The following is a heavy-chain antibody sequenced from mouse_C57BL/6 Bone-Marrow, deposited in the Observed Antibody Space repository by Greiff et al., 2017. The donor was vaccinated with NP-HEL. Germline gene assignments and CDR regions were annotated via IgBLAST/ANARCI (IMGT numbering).Heavy chain of an antibody. Sequence: QVQLQQSGAELVRPGTSVKVSCKASGYAFTNYLIEWVKQRPGQGLEWIGVINPGSGGTNYNEKFKGKATLTAGKSSSTAYMQLSSLTSEDSAVYFCAREGIIYYYGSSPFAYWGQGTLVTVSA. CDR2: INPGSGGT. V-gene: IGHV1-54*01. CDR1: GYAFTNYL. CDR3: AREGIIYYYGSSPFAY. D-gene: IGHD1-1*01. J-gene: IGHJ3*01.